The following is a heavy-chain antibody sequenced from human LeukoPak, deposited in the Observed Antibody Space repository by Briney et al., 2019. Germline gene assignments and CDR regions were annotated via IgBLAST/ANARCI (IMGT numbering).Heavy chain of an antibody. CDR3: ARGRGRWLQLTRYFDY. V-gene: IGHV4-34*01. Sequence: SQTLSLTCAVYDGSSSGYYWSWIRQPPGKGLEWIGEINHSGSTNYNPSLKSRVTISVDTSKNQFSLKLSSVTAADTAVYYCARGRGRWLQLTRYFDYWGQGTLVTVSS. CDR1: DGSSSGYY. D-gene: IGHD5-24*01. CDR2: INHSGST. J-gene: IGHJ4*02.